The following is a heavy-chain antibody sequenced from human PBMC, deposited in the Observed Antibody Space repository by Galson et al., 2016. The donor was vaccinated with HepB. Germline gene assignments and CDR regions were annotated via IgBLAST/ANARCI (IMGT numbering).Heavy chain of an antibody. CDR2: IYFTWST. CDR1: GGSMTPYY. V-gene: IGHV4-59*01. D-gene: IGHD1-26*01. Sequence: ETLSLTCTVSGGSMTPYYWSWIRQAPGKELEWIAFIYFTWSTNHNPSLKSRVTISRDTSKNQFSLELTSVTAADTALYYCAGGQLPGYYFDYWGQGILVTVSS. J-gene: IGHJ4*02. CDR3: AGGQLPGYYFDY.